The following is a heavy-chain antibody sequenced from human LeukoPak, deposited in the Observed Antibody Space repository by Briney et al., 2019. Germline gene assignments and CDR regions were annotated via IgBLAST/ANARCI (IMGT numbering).Heavy chain of an antibody. J-gene: IGHJ4*02. D-gene: IGHD1-26*01. CDR3: ARGFTSGCSNLDY. V-gene: IGHV3-66*01. CDR2: IYSGGST. CDR1: GFTVSSNY. Sequence: GGSLRLSCAASGFTVSSNYMSWVRQAPGKGLEWVSVIYSGGSTYYADSVKGRFTISRDNAKNSLYLQMNSLRAEDTAVYYCARGFTSGCSNLDYWGQGTLVTVSS.